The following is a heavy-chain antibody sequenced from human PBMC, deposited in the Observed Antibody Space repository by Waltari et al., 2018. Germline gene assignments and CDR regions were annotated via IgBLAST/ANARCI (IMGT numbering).Heavy chain of an antibody. Sequence: QVQLQESGPGLVKPSQTLSLTCTVSGGSISSGDYYWSWIRQPPGKGLEWIGYIYYSGSTYYNPSLKSRLTISVDTSKNQFSLKLSSVTAADTAVYYCARGSYYDYIWGSYRLVYYFDYWGQGTLVTVSS. V-gene: IGHV4-30-4*08. CDR3: ARGSYYDYIWGSYRLVYYFDY. J-gene: IGHJ4*02. D-gene: IGHD3-16*02. CDR1: GGSISSGDYY. CDR2: IYYSGST.